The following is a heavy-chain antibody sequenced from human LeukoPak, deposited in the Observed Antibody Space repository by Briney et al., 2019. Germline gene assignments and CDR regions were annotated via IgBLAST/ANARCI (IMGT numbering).Heavy chain of an antibody. CDR3: ARGDPHADI. V-gene: IGHV3-48*03. J-gene: IGHJ4*02. Sequence: GGSLRLSCAASGFDLNTYEMNWVRQAPGKGLEWIAYITISGHTTNYADSVKGRFTISRDNAGTSLYLQMNSLRVEDTGVYYCARGDPHADIWGQGTLVTVSS. CDR1: GFDLNTYE. CDR2: ITISGHTT.